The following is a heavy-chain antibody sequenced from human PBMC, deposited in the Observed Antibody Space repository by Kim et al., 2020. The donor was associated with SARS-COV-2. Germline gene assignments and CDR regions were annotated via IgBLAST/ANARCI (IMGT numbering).Heavy chain of an antibody. CDR3: ASDIAAGDY. J-gene: IGHJ4*02. V-gene: IGHV5-10-1*01. Sequence: SYTHYSPSFQGHVTISADKSISTAYLQWSSLKASDTAMYYCASDIAAGDYWGQGTLVTVSS. D-gene: IGHD6-13*01. CDR2: SYT.